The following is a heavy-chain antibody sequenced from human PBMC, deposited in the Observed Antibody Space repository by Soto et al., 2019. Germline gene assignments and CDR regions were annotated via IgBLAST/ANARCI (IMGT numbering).Heavy chain of an antibody. D-gene: IGHD6-25*01. CDR2: ISYSAST. Sequence: PSETLSLTCTVSGGSISSVGYYWSWIRQHSGKGLEWIGRISYSASTYYNPSLESRLIISLDTWENQFSLKLSSVTAADTAVYFCARVGISGSDAFDIWGQGTMVTVSS. CDR3: ARVGISGSDAFDI. J-gene: IGHJ3*02. CDR1: GGSISSVGYY. V-gene: IGHV4-31*03.